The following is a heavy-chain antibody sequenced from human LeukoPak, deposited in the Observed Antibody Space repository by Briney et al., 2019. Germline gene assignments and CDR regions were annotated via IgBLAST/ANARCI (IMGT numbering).Heavy chain of an antibody. CDR2: INHSGST. V-gene: IGHV4-34*01. J-gene: IGHJ1*01. CDR3: ARGRRSWYRVEYFQH. Sequence: SETLSLTCAVYGGSFSGYYWSWIRQPPGKGLEWIGEINHSGSTNYNPSLKSRVTISVDTSKNQFSLKLSSVTAADTAVYYSARGRRSWYRVEYFQHWGQGTLVTVSS. D-gene: IGHD6-13*01. CDR1: GGSFSGYY.